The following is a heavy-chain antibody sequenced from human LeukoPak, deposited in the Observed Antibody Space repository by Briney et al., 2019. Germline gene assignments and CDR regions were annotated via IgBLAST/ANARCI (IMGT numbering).Heavy chain of an antibody. V-gene: IGHV4-59*01. CDR2: IYYSGST. Sequence: PSETLSLTSTVSGSSISSYYWSWIRQPPGKGLEWIGYIYYSGSTNYNPSLKSRVTISVDTSKNQFSLKLSSVTAADTAVYYCAGGGIQLWLYVLDYWGQGTLVTVSS. D-gene: IGHD5-18*01. J-gene: IGHJ4*02. CDR3: AGGGIQLWLYVLDY. CDR1: GSSISSYY.